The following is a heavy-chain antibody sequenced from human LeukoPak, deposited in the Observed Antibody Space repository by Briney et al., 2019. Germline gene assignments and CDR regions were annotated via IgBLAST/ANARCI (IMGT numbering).Heavy chain of an antibody. CDR3: ARGNQQLVLTPFDY. J-gene: IGHJ4*02. CDR2: IRYDGSNK. CDR1: GFTFSSYG. Sequence: GGSLRLSCAASGFTFSSYGMHWVRQAPGKGLEWVAFIRYDGSNKYYADSVKGRFTISRDNSKNTLYLQMNSLRAEDTAVYYCARGNQQLVLTPFDYWGQGTLVTVSS. D-gene: IGHD6-13*01. V-gene: IGHV3-30*02.